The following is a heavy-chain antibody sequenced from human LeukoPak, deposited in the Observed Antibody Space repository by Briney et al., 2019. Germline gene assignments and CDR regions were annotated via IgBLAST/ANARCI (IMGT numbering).Heavy chain of an antibody. CDR3: ARDLEVPRPFDY. D-gene: IGHD1-1*01. J-gene: IGHJ4*02. CDR2: ISSSSTI. Sequence: GGSLRLSCAASGFTFSSYSMNWVRQAPGKGLEWVSYISSSSTIYYAGSVKGRLTISRDNAKNSLYLQMNSLRAEDTAVYYCARDLEVPRPFDYWGQGTLVTVSS. V-gene: IGHV3-48*01. CDR1: GFTFSSYS.